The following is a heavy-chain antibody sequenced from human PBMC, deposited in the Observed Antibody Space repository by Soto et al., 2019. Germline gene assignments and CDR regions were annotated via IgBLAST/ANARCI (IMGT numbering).Heavy chain of an antibody. V-gene: IGHV4-59*08. J-gene: IGHJ6*03. CDR1: GGSISSYY. D-gene: IGHD3-9*01. CDR3: ASWVPPTGYPNYYYMDV. CDR2: IYYSGST. Sequence: SETLSLTCTVSGGSISSYYWSWIRQPPGKGLEWIGYIYYSGSTNYNPSLKSRVTISVDTSKNQFSLKLSSVTAADTAVYYCASWVPPTGYPNYYYMDVWGKGTTVTVSS.